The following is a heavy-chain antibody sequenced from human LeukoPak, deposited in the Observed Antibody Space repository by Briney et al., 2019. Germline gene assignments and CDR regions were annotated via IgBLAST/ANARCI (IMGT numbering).Heavy chain of an antibody. J-gene: IGHJ6*03. CDR3: ARLGMVITFGGVIVEPYYYYYYMDV. D-gene: IGHD3-16*02. CDR2: ISWDGGST. CDR1: GFTFNDYA. V-gene: IGHV3-43D*04. Sequence: GGSLRLSCAASGFTFNDYAMHWVRQAPGKGLEWVSLISWDGGSTYYADSVKGRFTISRDNAKNSLYLQMNSLRAEDTALYYCARLGMVITFGGVIVEPYYYYYYMDVWGKGTTVTVSS.